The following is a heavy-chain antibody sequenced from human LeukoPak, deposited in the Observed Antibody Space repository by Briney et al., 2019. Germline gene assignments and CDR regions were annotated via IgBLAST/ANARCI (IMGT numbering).Heavy chain of an antibody. Sequence: PSETLSLTCTVSGGSISSGSYYWSWIRQPAGKGLEWIGRIYTSGSTNYNPSLKSRVTISVDTSKNQFSLKLSSVTAADTAVYYCARDEYSSSWDYYYYYMDVWGKGTTVTVSS. D-gene: IGHD6-13*01. CDR3: ARDEYSSSWDYYYYYMDV. J-gene: IGHJ6*03. V-gene: IGHV4-61*02. CDR1: GGSISSGSYY. CDR2: IYTSGST.